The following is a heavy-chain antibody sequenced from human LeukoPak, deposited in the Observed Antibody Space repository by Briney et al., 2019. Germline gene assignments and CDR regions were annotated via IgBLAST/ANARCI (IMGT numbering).Heavy chain of an antibody. CDR2: INPSGGST. CDR3: ATRGVNYYDSSGLNAFDI. CDR1: GYTFTSYY. D-gene: IGHD3-22*01. V-gene: IGHV1-46*01. Sequence: ASVKVSCKASGYTFTSYYMHWVRQAPGQGLEWMGIINPSGGSTSYAQKFQGRVTMTRDTSTSTVYMELSSLRSEDMAVYYCATRGVNYYDSSGLNAFDIWGQGTMVTVSS. J-gene: IGHJ3*02.